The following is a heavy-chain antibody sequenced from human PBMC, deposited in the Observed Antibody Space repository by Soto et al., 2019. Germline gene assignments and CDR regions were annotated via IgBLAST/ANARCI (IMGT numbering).Heavy chain of an antibody. Sequence: GGSLRLSCAASGFTFSNYAMSWVRQAPGKGLEWVSSITGSGDYTYYADSVKGRLTISRDNSKNTLYLQMNSLRAEDTAVYYCAKARYYDSTGYLYYFDYWGQGTLVTVSS. CDR3: AKARYYDSTGYLYYFDY. D-gene: IGHD3-22*01. CDR2: ITGSGDYT. J-gene: IGHJ4*02. CDR1: GFTFSNYA. V-gene: IGHV3-23*01.